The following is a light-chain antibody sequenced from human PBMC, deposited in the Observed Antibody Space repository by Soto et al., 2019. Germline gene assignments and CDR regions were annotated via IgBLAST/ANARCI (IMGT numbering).Light chain of an antibody. Sequence: QSALTQPASVSGSPGQSITISCTGTSNDVGHYNYVSWYQQHPAKAPKLIIYEASNRPSGVPDRFSGSKSGNTASLTISGLQAADEVDYYCSLYTSENTYVFGTGTKVTVL. CDR3: SLYTSENTYV. CDR2: EAS. CDR1: SNDVGHYNY. J-gene: IGLJ1*01. V-gene: IGLV2-14*01.